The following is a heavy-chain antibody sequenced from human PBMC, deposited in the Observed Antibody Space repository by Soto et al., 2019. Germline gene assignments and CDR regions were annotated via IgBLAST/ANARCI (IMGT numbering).Heavy chain of an antibody. CDR2: IKQDGSEK. V-gene: IGHV3-7*03. J-gene: IGHJ6*02. Sequence: EVQLVESGGSLVQPGGSLRLSCAASGFTFSSYWMSWVRQAPGKGLEWVANIKQDGSEKYYVDSVKGRFTISRDNAKNSLYLQMNSLRAEDTAVYYCARVAFSHFAVVTDYHYYGMDVWGQGTTVTVSS. D-gene: IGHD3-3*01. CDR3: ARVAFSHFAVVTDYHYYGMDV. CDR1: GFTFSSYW.